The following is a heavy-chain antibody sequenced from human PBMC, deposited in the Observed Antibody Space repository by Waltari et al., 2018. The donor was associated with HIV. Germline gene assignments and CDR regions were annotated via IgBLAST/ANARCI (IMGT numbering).Heavy chain of an antibody. Sequence: QVQLVQSGAEVKKPGASVKVSCKASGYTFTGYYMHWVRQAPGQGLEWMGWINPNSGGTNDAQKFQGRVTMTRDTSISTAYMELSRLRSDDTAVYYCASPAGSSGWQYYFDYWGQGTLVTVSS. D-gene: IGHD6-19*01. CDR3: ASPAGSSGWQYYFDY. CDR1: GYTFTGYY. CDR2: INPNSGGT. V-gene: IGHV1-2*02. J-gene: IGHJ4*02.